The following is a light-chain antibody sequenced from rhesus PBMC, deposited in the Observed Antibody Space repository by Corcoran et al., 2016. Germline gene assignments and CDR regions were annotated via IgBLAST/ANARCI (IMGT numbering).Light chain of an antibody. J-gene: IGKJ4*01. Sequence: DIQMTQSPSALSASVGDRVTIACRASQNIYSNLAWYQQKPGKAPKLLNYSASNLQTGIPSRFSGSGSGTDFTLTISSLPPEDSASYSCQHYYDNPLTFGGGTKVEIK. V-gene: IGKV1S8*01. CDR1: QNIYSN. CDR3: QHYYDNPLT. CDR2: SAS.